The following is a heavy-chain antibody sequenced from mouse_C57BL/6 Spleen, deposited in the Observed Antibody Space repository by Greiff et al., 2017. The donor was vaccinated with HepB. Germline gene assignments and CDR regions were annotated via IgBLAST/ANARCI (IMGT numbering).Heavy chain of an antibody. CDR1: GYTFTSYW. V-gene: IGHV1-55*01. J-gene: IGHJ2*01. CDR2: IYPGSGST. CDR3: ARQKNFNWFDY. D-gene: IGHD4-1*01. Sequence: QVQLQQPGAELVKPGASVKMSCKASGYTFTSYWITWVKQRPGQGLEWIGDIYPGSGSTNYNEKFKSKATLTVATSSSTAYMQLSSLTSEDSAVYYCARQKNFNWFDYWGQGTTLTVSS.